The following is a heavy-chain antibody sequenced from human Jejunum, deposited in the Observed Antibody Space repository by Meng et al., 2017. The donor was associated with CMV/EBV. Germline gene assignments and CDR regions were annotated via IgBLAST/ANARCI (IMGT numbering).Heavy chain of an antibody. CDR1: GFTFSSYA. CDR2: ISGSGGST. Sequence: ASGFTFSSYAMSWVRQAPGKGLGWVSAISGSGGSTYYADSVKGRFTISRDNSKNTLYLQMNSLRAEDTAVYYCAKLGIAAAGTVDYWGQGTLVTVSS. J-gene: IGHJ4*02. V-gene: IGHV3-23*01. CDR3: AKLGIAAAGTVDY. D-gene: IGHD6-13*01.